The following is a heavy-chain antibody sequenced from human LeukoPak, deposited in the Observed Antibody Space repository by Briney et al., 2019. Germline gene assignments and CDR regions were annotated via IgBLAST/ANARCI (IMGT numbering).Heavy chain of an antibody. V-gene: IGHV1-46*01. J-gene: IGHJ4*02. Sequence: ASVKVSCKASGYTFTSYYMHWVRQAPGQGLEWMGIINPSGGSTSYAQKFQGRVTITADESTSTAYMELSSLRSEDTAVYYCARGRQLVPYYFDYWGQGTLVTVSS. D-gene: IGHD6-13*01. CDR2: INPSGGST. CDR3: ARGRQLVPYYFDY. CDR1: GYTFTSYY.